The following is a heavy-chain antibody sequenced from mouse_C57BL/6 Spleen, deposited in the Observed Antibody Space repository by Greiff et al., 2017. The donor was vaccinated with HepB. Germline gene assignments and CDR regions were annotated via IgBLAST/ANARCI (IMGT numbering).Heavy chain of an antibody. Sequence: QVQLQQPGAELVRPGSSVKLSCKASGYTFTSYWMDWVKQRPGQGLEWIGNIYPSDSETHYNQKFKDKATLTVDKSSSTAYMQLSSLTSEDSAVYYCARHSMDGSPYFDYWGQGTTLTVSS. CDR3: ARHSMDGSPYFDY. CDR1: GYTFTSYW. D-gene: IGHD1-1*01. V-gene: IGHV1-61*01. CDR2: IYPSDSET. J-gene: IGHJ2*01.